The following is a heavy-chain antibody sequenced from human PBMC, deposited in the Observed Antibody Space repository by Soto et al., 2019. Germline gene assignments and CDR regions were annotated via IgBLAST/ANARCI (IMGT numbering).Heavy chain of an antibody. CDR2: INAGNGNT. CDR1: GYTFTSYA. D-gene: IGHD2-2*02. V-gene: IGHV1-3*01. J-gene: IGHJ5*02. CDR3: ARSGCSSTSCYTWFDP. Sequence: QVQLVQSGAEVKKPGASVKVSCKASGYTFTSYAIHWVRQAPGQRLAWVGWINAGNGNTKSLQKFQGRVTITRDTSASTAYMELSSLRSEDTAVYYCARSGCSSTSCYTWFDPWGQGTLVTVSS.